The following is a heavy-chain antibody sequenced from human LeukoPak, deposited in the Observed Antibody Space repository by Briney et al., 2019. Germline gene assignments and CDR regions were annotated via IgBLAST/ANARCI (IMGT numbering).Heavy chain of an antibody. D-gene: IGHD6-13*01. Sequence: SETLSLTCTVSGVSISSYYWSWIRQPPGKGLEWIGDIHYSGSPNYNPSLKSRVTLSLDTSKNQFSLKLSSVTAADTAVYYCASHVDSSIWYDALDIWGQGTVVTVSS. CDR3: ASHVDSSIWYDALDI. V-gene: IGHV4-59*08. CDR2: IHYSGSP. CDR1: GVSISSYY. J-gene: IGHJ3*02.